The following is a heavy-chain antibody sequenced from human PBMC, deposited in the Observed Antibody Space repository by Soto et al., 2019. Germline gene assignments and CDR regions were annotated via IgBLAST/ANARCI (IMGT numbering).Heavy chain of an antibody. J-gene: IGHJ3*02. CDR3: ARDNCGGDCYYYPGGAFDI. V-gene: IGHV3-48*02. D-gene: IGHD2-21*02. Sequence: GGSLRLSCAASGFTFSSYSMNWVRPAPGKGLVLVSYISSSSTIYYADFVKGRFTISRDNAKNSLYLQMNSLRDEDTAVYYCARDNCGGDCYYYPGGAFDIWGQGTMVTVSS. CDR2: ISSSSTI. CDR1: GFTFSSYS.